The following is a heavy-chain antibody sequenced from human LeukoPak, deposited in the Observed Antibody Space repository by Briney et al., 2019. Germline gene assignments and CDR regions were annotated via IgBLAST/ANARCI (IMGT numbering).Heavy chain of an antibody. CDR3: ARGVDTAMSELYYFDY. D-gene: IGHD5-18*01. V-gene: IGHV4-4*07. CDR1: GGSISSYY. CDR2: IYTSGST. Sequence: SETLSLTCTVSGGSISSYYWSWIRQPAGKGLEWIGRIYTSGSTNYNPSLKSRVTMSVDTSKNQFSLKLSSVTAADTAVYYCARGVDTAMSELYYFDYWGQGTLVTVSS. J-gene: IGHJ4*02.